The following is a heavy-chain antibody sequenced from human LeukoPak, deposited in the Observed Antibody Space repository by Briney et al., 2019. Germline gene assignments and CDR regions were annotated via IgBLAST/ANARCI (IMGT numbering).Heavy chain of an antibody. Sequence: SVKVSCKASGGTFSSYTISRVRQAPGQGLEWMGRIIPILGIANYAQKFQGRVTITADKSTSTAYMELSSLRSEDTAVYYCARGGTVVPAAPDAFDIWGQGTMVTVSS. V-gene: IGHV1-69*02. CDR2: IIPILGIA. J-gene: IGHJ3*02. D-gene: IGHD2-2*01. CDR3: ARGGTVVPAAPDAFDI. CDR1: GGTFSSYT.